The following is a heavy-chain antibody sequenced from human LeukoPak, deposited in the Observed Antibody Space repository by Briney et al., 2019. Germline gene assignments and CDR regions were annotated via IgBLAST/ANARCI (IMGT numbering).Heavy chain of an antibody. Sequence: GASVKVSCKASGYTFTSYYMHWVRQAPGHGLEWMGIINPSGGSTSYAQKFQGRVTMTRDTSTSTVYMELSSLRSEDTAVYYCARDSYDSSDPKYYFDDWGQGTLVTVSS. CDR1: GYTFTSYY. J-gene: IGHJ4*02. CDR2: INPSGGST. D-gene: IGHD3-22*01. CDR3: ARDSYDSSDPKYYFDD. V-gene: IGHV1-46*01.